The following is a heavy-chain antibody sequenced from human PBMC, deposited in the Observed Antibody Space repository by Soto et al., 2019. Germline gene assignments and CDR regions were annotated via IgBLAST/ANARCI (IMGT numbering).Heavy chain of an antibody. CDR3: AVRPEIHPI. D-gene: IGHD5-18*01. Sequence: QVHLQESGPGLVKPSETLSLTCAISGGSTSSSDWWTWVRQPPGEGLEWIGEIHRDGVTNYNSSLECLISISLDQSRHQFSLSLTSVTGAVAAVYFCAVRPEIHPIWGQGILVPLSS. CDR2: IHRDGVT. J-gene: IGHJ4*02. V-gene: IGHV4-4*02. CDR1: GGSTSSSDW.